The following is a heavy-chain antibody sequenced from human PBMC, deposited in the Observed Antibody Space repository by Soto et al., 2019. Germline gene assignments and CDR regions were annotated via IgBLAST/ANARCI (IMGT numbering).Heavy chain of an antibody. CDR3: AREWESYLLGMDV. CDR1: GFNFGPFW. Sequence: LRLSCAASGFNFGPFWMHWVRQAPGKGLEWVSSISSSSSYIYYADSVKGRFTISRDNAKNSLYLQMNSLRAEDTAVYYCAREWESYLLGMDVWGQGTTVTVSS. D-gene: IGHD1-26*01. CDR2: ISSSSSYI. J-gene: IGHJ6*02. V-gene: IGHV3-21*01.